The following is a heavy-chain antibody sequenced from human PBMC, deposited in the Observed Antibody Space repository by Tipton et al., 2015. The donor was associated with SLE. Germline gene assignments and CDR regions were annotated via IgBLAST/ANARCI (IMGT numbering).Heavy chain of an antibody. D-gene: IGHD3-3*01. V-gene: IGHV4-39*07. CDR1: GGSITSSSYY. CDR3: ATTVSLLGVAPIDY. CDR2: IYHSGNT. J-gene: IGHJ4*02. Sequence: TLSLTCIVSGGSITSSSYYWGWIRQPPGKGLEWIGSIYHSGNTYYNPSLKSRVTISVDTSKNQFSLKLNSVTAADTAVYYCATTVSLLGVAPIDYWGQGTQFTVSS.